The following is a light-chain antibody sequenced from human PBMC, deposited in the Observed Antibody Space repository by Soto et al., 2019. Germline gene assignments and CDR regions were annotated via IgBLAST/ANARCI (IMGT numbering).Light chain of an antibody. CDR2: GAS. CDR1: QSVSSN. J-gene: IGKJ5*01. CDR3: QQYNNWPPKIT. V-gene: IGKV3-15*01. Sequence: LTQSPATLSSFPGDSVTLSCRASQSVSSNLAWYQQKTGQSPRLLIYGASNRATGLPARFSGSGSVTEFTRNSSSLQSEEFAGYYGQQYNNWPPKITCGPGTRLEIK.